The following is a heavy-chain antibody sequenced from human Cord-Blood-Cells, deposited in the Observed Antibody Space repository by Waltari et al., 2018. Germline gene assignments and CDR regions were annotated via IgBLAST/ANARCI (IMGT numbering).Heavy chain of an antibody. V-gene: IGHV1-2*02. CDR2: INPNSGGT. Sequence: QVQLVQSGAEVKKPGVSVKVSCKASGYTFTGYYMHWVRQAPGQGLEWMGWINPNSGGTNYAQKFQGRVTMTRDTSISTAYMELSRLRSDDTAVYYCARDQGAAAGGYDAFDIWGQGTMVTVSS. J-gene: IGHJ3*02. CDR3: ARDQGAAAGGYDAFDI. CDR1: GYTFTGYY. D-gene: IGHD6-13*01.